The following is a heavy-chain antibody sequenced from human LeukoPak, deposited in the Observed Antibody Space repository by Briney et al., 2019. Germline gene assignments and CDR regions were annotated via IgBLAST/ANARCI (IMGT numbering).Heavy chain of an antibody. CDR3: ANDHSYYYDSSGYFDY. CDR1: GFTFSSYA. CDR2: ISGSGGST. D-gene: IGHD3-22*01. J-gene: IGHJ4*02. Sequence: GGSLRLSCAASGFTFSSYAMSWDRQAPGKGLEWVSAISGSGGSTYYADSVKGRFTISRDNSKNTLYLQMNSLRAEDTAVYYCANDHSYYYDSSGYFDYWGQGTLVTVSS. V-gene: IGHV3-23*01.